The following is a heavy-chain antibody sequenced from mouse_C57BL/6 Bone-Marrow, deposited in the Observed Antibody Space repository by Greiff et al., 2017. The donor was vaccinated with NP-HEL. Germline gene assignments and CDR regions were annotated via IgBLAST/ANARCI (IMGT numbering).Heavy chain of an antibody. V-gene: IGHV14-3*01. CDR3: AHSLWYFDY. Sequence: VQLQQSVSELVRPGASVKLSCTASGFNIQNTYMHWVKQRPEQGLEWIGRIDPANGNTKYAPKFQGKATITADTSSNTAYLQLSSLTSEDTASYYCAHSLWYFDYWGQGTTLTVSA. CDR2: IDPANGNT. D-gene: IGHD6-2*01. CDR1: GFNIQNTY. J-gene: IGHJ2*01.